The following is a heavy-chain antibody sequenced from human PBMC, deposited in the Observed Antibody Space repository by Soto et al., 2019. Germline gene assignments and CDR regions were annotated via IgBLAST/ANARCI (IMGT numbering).Heavy chain of an antibody. CDR2: IRSKAYGGTK. D-gene: IGHD3-10*01. J-gene: IGHJ5*02. Sequence: GGSLRLSCTASGFTFGDYAMSWFRQAPGKGLEWVGFIRSKAYGGTKEYAASVKGRFTITRDDSKSIAYLKMNSLKTEATAVYYCTRENLLLWFGESKMATPPNWFDPWGQGTLVTVSS. V-gene: IGHV3-49*03. CDR3: TRENLLLWFGESKMATPPNWFDP. CDR1: GFTFGDYA.